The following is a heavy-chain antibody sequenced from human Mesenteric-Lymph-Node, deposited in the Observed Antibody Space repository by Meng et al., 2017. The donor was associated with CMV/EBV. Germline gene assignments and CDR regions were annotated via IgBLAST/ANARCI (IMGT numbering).Heavy chain of an antibody. J-gene: IGHJ4*02. Sequence: ASVKVSCKASGYTFTNYGLSWVRQAPGQGLEWMGWISAYNGNTNYAQNLQGRVTMTTDTSTSTAYMELRSLRSDDTAVYYCARGHYDFWSGYYVYWGQGTLVTVSS. CDR1: GYTFTNYG. CDR2: ISAYNGNT. V-gene: IGHV1-18*01. D-gene: IGHD3-3*01. CDR3: ARGHYDFWSGYYVY.